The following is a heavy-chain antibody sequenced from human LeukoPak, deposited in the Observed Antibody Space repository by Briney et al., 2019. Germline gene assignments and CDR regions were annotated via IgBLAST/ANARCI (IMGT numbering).Heavy chain of an antibody. CDR3: ARDRRIEVAGIDY. J-gene: IGHJ4*02. Sequence: GGSLRLSCAASGFTFSSYSMNWVRQAPGKGLEWVSSISSSSSYIYYADSVKGRFTISRDNAKNSLYLQMNSLRAEDTAVYYCARDRRIEVAGIDYWGQGTLVTVSS. CDR2: ISSSSSYI. D-gene: IGHD6-19*01. V-gene: IGHV3-21*01. CDR1: GFTFSSYS.